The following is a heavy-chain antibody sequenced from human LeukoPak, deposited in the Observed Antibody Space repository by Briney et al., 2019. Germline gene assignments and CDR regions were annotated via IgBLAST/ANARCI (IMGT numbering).Heavy chain of an antibody. D-gene: IGHD6-13*01. Sequence: SETLSLTCTVSGGSISSYHWSWIRQPAGKGLEWIGRIYTSGSTNYNPSLKSRVSKSVDTSKNQFSLKLSSVTAADTAVYYCARGRVFARGSSYWFDPWGQGTLVTVSS. J-gene: IGHJ5*02. CDR2: IYTSGST. CDR3: ARGRVFARGSSYWFDP. V-gene: IGHV4-4*07. CDR1: GGSISSYH.